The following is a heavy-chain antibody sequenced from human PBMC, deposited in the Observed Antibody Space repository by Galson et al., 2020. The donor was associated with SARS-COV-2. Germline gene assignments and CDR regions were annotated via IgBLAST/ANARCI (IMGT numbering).Heavy chain of an antibody. CDR2: IKEDGNEQ. CDR1: GFSFATYW. D-gene: IGHD6-13*01. Sequence: GGSLRLSCAASGFSFATYWMSWVRQPPGKGLEWVANIKEDGNEQYYVDSVKGRFTISSDNAINSLYLQMDSLGAEDTAVYYCATSLHSSTWFKRGDYWGQGTQVTVSS. J-gene: IGHJ4*02. CDR3: ATSLHSSTWFKRGDY. V-gene: IGHV3-7*01.